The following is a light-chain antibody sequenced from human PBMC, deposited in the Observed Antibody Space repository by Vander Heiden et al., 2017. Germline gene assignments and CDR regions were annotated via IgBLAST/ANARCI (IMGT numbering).Light chain of an antibody. J-gene: IGLJ3*02. CDR3: SSHAVSSAV. CDR2: DVT. Sequence: QSALTQPPSASASPGPSVTISCTGTSSDVGAYNYVSWYQQHPGKAPTLIIYDVTKRPSGVPDRFSGSKSGNTAFLTVSVLQAEDEADYCCSSHAVSSAVFGGGTTVTVL. V-gene: IGLV2-8*01. CDR1: SSDVGAYNY.